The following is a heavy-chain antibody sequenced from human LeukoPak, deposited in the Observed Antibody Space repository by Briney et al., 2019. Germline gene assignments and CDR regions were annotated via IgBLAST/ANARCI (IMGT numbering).Heavy chain of an antibody. CDR2: IIPILGIA. CDR3: ARETSNYSPTFDY. V-gene: IGHV1-69*04. CDR1: GYTFTSYG. J-gene: IGHJ4*02. D-gene: IGHD4-11*01. Sequence: GASVKVSCKASGYTFTSYGISWVRQAPGQGLEWMGRIIPILGIANYAQKFQGRVTITADKSTSAAYMELSSLRSEDTAVYYCARETSNYSPTFDYWGQGTLVTVSS.